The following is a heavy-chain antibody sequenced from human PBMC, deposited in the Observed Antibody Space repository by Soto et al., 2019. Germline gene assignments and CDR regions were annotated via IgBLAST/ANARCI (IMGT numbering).Heavy chain of an antibody. J-gene: IGHJ4*02. D-gene: IGHD4-17*01. CDR1: GGTFSSYT. CDR2: IIPILGIA. Sequence: SVKVSCKASGGTFSSYTISWVRQAPGQGLEWMGRIIPILGIANYAQKFQGRVTITADKSTSTAYMELSSLRSEDTAVYYCARAEDYGDFYFDYWGQGTLVTVSS. V-gene: IGHV1-69*02. CDR3: ARAEDYGDFYFDY.